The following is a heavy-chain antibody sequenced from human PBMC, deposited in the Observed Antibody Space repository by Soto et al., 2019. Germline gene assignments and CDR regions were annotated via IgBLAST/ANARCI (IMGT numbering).Heavy chain of an antibody. V-gene: IGHV4-59*01. D-gene: IGHD2-15*01. Sequence: SETLSLTCTVSGGSISSSYWSWIRQPPGKGLEWLAYIYDDGSANYNPSLKSRATISLDMSKNQFSLKLTSVTAADTAVYYCARDKYCSGGSCRKNWFDPWGQGTLVT. CDR3: ARDKYCSGGSCRKNWFDP. J-gene: IGHJ5*02. CDR1: GGSISSSY. CDR2: IYDDGSA.